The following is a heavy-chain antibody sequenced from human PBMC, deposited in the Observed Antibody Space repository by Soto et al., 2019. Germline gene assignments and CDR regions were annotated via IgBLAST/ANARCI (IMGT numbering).Heavy chain of an antibody. Sequence: EMQLVESGGGLVQPGGSLRLSCAASGFTVTSHYMSWVRQAPGKGLEWVSVIYSGGSTYYAVSVKGRFTISRDNSKNTLYLQMNSLRAEDPAVYYCARDLYFDYWGQGTLVTVSS. CDR1: GFTVTSHY. J-gene: IGHJ4*02. CDR2: IYSGGST. CDR3: ARDLYFDY. V-gene: IGHV3-66*01.